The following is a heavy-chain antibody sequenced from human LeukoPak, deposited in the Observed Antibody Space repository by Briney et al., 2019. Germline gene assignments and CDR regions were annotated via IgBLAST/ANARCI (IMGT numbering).Heavy chain of an antibody. V-gene: IGHV1-69*06. J-gene: IGHJ4*02. CDR2: IIPIFGTA. CDR3: ARAPTYYYDSSGEGYFDY. D-gene: IGHD3-22*01. CDR1: GGTFSSYA. Sequence: GSSVKVSCKASGGTFSSYAISWVRQAPGQGLERMGRIIPIFGTANYAQKFQGRVTITADKSTSTAYMELSSLRSEDTAVYYCARAPTYYYDSSGEGYFDYWGQGTLVTVSS.